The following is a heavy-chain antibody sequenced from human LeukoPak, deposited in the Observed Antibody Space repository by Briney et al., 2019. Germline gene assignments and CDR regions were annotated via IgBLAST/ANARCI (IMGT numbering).Heavy chain of an antibody. CDR2: SYYSGST. CDR1: GGSISSSSYY. J-gene: IGHJ3*02. Sequence: SETLSLTCTVSGGSISSSSYYWGWVRQPPGKGLEWIRSSYYSGSTYYNPFLKRRATLSDDTSKYQFPLKLSSVTAADTDVYYCARDRDSSGYYDAFDIWGQGTMVTVSS. V-gene: IGHV4-39*06. CDR3: ARDRDSSGYYDAFDI. D-gene: IGHD3-22*01.